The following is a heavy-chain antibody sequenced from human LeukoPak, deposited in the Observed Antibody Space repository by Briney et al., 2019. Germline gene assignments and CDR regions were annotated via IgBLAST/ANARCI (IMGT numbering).Heavy chain of an antibody. D-gene: IGHD6-13*01. V-gene: IGHV1-3*02. J-gene: IGHJ4*02. CDR1: GYTYTSYA. CDR2: SNAGNGNT. Sequence: ASVKVSCKASGYTYTSYAMHWVRQVPGQRLEWMGWSNAGNGNTKYSQEFQGRVTITRDTSASTAYMELSSLRSEDMAVYYCARVPSRSLWSCSSSWYVPGGFDYWGQGTLVTASS. CDR3: ARVPSRSLWSCSSSWYVPGGFDY.